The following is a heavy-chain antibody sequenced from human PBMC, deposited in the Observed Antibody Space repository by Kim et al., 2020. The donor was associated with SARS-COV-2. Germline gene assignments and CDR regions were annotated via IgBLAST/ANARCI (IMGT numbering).Heavy chain of an antibody. CDR2: ISGSGGST. Sequence: GGSLRLSCAASGFTFSSYAMSWVRQAPGKGLEWVSAISGSGGSTNYADSVKGRFTISRDNSKNTLYLQMNSLRAEDTAVYYCAKGDYDYPYPHYFDYWGQGTLVTVSS. J-gene: IGHJ4*02. CDR3: AKGDYDYPYPHYFDY. CDR1: GFTFSSYA. D-gene: IGHD3-16*01. V-gene: IGHV3-23*01.